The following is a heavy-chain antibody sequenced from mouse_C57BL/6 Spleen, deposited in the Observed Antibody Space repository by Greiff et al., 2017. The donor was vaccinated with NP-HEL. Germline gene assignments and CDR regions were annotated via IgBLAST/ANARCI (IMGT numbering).Heavy chain of an antibody. CDR2: INPSNGGT. V-gene: IGHV1-53*01. J-gene: IGHJ4*01. D-gene: IGHD2-3*01. CDR1: GYTFTSYW. CDR3: ARSWDDGYYNYAMDY. Sequence: QVQLQQSGTELVKPGASVKLSCKASGYTFTSYWMHWVKQRPGQGLEWIGNINPSNGGTNYNEKFKSKATLTVDKSTSTAYMQLSSLTSEDSAVYYCARSWDDGYYNYAMDYWGQGTSVTVSS.